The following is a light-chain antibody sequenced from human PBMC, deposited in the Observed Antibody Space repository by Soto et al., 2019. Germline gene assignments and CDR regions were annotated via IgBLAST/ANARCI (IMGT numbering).Light chain of an antibody. CDR2: AAF. CDR3: QQSSSTPPVT. CDR1: ESIRNY. V-gene: IGKV1-39*01. J-gene: IGKJ4*01. Sequence: EIQMTESPSSLSASVGDRVTITCRASESIRNYLNWYQQKPGRAPRLLIYAAFILQSGVPSRFSGTGSGTDFTLTISSLQPEDFATYYCQQSSSTPPVTFGGGTKVEI.